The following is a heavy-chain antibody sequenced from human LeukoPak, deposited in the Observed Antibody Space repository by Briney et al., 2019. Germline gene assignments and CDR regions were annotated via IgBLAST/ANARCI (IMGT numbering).Heavy chain of an antibody. Sequence: ASETLSLTCAVYGGSFSGYYWSWIRQPPGKGLEWIGEINHSGSTNYNPSLKSRVTISVDTSKNQFSLKLSSVTAADTAVYYCARRDGSGSCYNSEAAYYFDNWGQGTLVTVSS. D-gene: IGHD3-10*01. J-gene: IGHJ4*02. CDR2: INHSGST. CDR3: ARRDGSGSCYNSEAAYYFDN. V-gene: IGHV4-34*01. CDR1: GGSFSGYY.